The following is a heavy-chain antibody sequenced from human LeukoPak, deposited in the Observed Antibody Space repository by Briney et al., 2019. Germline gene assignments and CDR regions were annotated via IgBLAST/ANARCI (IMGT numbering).Heavy chain of an antibody. CDR2: IRYDGSSK. V-gene: IGHV3-30*02. D-gene: IGHD3-16*02. Sequence: SGGSLRLSCAASGFIFSSYGMYWVRQAPGKGLEWVAYIRYDGSSKYYADSVKGRFAISRDNSKNTLFLQMNSLRAEDTTVYYCAKGGDLSTYYFDYWGQGTLGTVSS. CDR3: AKGGDLSTYYFDY. J-gene: IGHJ4*02. CDR1: GFIFSSYG.